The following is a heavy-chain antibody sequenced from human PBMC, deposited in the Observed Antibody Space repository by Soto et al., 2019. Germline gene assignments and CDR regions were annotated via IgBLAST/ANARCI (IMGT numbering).Heavy chain of an antibody. CDR3: AKGVSGHYYDF. J-gene: IGHJ4*02. D-gene: IGHD3-22*01. CDR1: GF. Sequence: EVQVLESGGGLVQPGGSLRLSCAASGFMSWVRQAPGKRLEWVSAISAYGANTYYVDSVKGRFTISRDNAKNTLYQQMNSLRAEDTAVYYCAKGVSGHYYDFRGQGTLVTVSS. V-gene: IGHV3-23*01. CDR2: ISAYGANT.